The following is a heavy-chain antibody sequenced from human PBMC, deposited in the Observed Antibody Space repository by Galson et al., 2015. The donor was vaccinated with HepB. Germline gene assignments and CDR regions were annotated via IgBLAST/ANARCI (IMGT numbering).Heavy chain of an antibody. CDR3: ARPGIAVAGAFDY. CDR1: GFTFSSYS. CDR2: ISSSSSYI. D-gene: IGHD6-19*01. V-gene: IGHV3-21*01. Sequence: SLRLSCAASGFTFSSYSMNWVRQAPGKGLEWVSSISSSSSYIYYADSVKGRFTISRDNAKNSLYLQMNSLRAEDTAVYYCARPGIAVAGAFDYWGQGTLVTVSS. J-gene: IGHJ4*02.